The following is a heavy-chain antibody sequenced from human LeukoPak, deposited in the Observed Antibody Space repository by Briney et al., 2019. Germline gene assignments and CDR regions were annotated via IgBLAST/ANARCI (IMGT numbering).Heavy chain of an antibody. J-gene: IGHJ5*02. CDR3: ARVAGRSRGVFDP. CDR1: GYTFTSYD. D-gene: IGHD3-22*01. V-gene: IGHV1-8*01. Sequence: ASVKVSCKASGYTFTSYDINWVRQATGQGLEWMGWMNPNSGNTGYAQKFQGRVTMTRNTSVSTAYMELSSLRSEDTAVYYCARVAGRSRGVFDPWGQGTLVTVSS. CDR2: MNPNSGNT.